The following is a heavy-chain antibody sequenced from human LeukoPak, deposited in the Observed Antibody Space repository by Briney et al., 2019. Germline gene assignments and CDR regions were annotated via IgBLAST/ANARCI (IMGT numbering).Heavy chain of an antibody. Sequence: PGGSLRLSCAASGFIFSNYAMSWVRQTPGKGLQWVSSIGGSGGNTHYADSVKGRFTISRDSSKNTLYLQMNSLRAEDTAMYYCAKALGTFNYGAFAIWGQGTVVTVSS. CDR3: AKALGTFNYGAFAI. CDR1: GFIFSNYA. J-gene: IGHJ3*02. CDR2: IGGSGGNT. D-gene: IGHD3-16*01. V-gene: IGHV3-23*01.